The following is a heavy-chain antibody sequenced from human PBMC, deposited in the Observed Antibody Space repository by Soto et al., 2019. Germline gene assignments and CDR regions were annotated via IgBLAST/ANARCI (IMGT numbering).Heavy chain of an antibody. Sequence: EVHLVESGGGLVQPGGSLRLSCAASGFTFSSYAMSWVRQAPGKGLEWVAGISASGSSTYFADSLKGRFTISRDNSKNTLFLQMNSLRVEDSALYYCAKDRPWGTVTTFGDFWGQGTLVTVSS. CDR1: GFTFSSYA. D-gene: IGHD4-17*01. CDR2: ISASGSST. V-gene: IGHV3-23*04. CDR3: AKDRPWGTVTTFGDF. J-gene: IGHJ4*02.